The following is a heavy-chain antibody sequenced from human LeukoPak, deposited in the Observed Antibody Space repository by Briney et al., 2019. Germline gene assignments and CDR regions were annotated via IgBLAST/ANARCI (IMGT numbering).Heavy chain of an antibody. CDR1: GFTFTNYW. J-gene: IGHJ6*03. V-gene: IGHV3-74*01. D-gene: IGHD3-10*01. CDR2: INSDGGST. CDR3: AKEDYYGSGSYYSYYYYYMDV. Sequence: GSLRLSCVASGFTFTNYWMHWVRQAPGKGLVWVSRINSDGGSTSYADSVRGRFTISRDNAKNTLYLQMNSLRAEDTAVYYCAKEDYYGSGSYYSYYYYYMDVWGKGTTVTVSS.